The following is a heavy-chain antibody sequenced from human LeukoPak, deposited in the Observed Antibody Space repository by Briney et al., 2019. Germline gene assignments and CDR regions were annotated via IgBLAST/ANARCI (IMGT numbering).Heavy chain of an antibody. Sequence: GATVKVSCKASGYTFATYAMHWVRQAPGQRLEWMGWSNTGNGNTKYSQEFQGRVTITRDTSASTAYMELSSLRSEDMAVYYCVREAPFGAFDIWGQGTMVTVSP. CDR1: GYTFATYA. D-gene: IGHD2/OR15-2a*01. V-gene: IGHV1-3*02. CDR3: VREAPFGAFDI. CDR2: SNTGNGNT. J-gene: IGHJ3*02.